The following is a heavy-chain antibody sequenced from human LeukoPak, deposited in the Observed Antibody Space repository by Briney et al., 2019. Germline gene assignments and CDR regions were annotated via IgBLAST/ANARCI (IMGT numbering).Heavy chain of an antibody. CDR2: ISSSSSTI. CDR1: GFTFSSYS. Sequence: GGSLRLSCAASGFTFSSYSVNWVRQAPGKGLEWVSYISSSSSTIYYADSVKGRFTISRDNAKNSLYLQMNSLRAEDTAVYYCARDIVAAGLFFDYWGQGTLVTVSS. J-gene: IGHJ4*02. V-gene: IGHV3-48*01. CDR3: ARDIVAAGLFFDY. D-gene: IGHD6-13*01.